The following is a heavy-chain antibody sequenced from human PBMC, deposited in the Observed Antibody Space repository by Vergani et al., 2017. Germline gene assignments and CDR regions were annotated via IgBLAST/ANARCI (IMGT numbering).Heavy chain of an antibody. CDR1: GFTFSSYG. Sequence: QVQLVESGGGVVQPGGSLRLSCAASGFTFSSYGMHWVRQAPGKGLEWVAFIRYDRSNKYYADSVKGRFTISRDNSKNTLYLQMNSLRAEDTAVYYCAGPHYYDSSGLGAFDIWGQGTMVTVSS. J-gene: IGHJ3*02. CDR3: AGPHYYDSSGLGAFDI. CDR2: IRYDRSNK. D-gene: IGHD3-22*01. V-gene: IGHV3-30*02.